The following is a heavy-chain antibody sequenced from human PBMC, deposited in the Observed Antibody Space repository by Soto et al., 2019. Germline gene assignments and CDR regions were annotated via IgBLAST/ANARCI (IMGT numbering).Heavy chain of an antibody. CDR3: AREGVTPSYYYYYGMDV. V-gene: IGHV4-31*03. CDR1: GGSISSGGYY. Sequence: SETLSLTCTVSGGSISSGGYYWSWLRQHPGKGLEWIGYIYYSGSTYYNPSLKSRVTISVDTSKNQFSLKLSSVTAADTAVYYCAREGVTPSYYYYYGMDVWGQGTTVTVSS. J-gene: IGHJ6*02. CDR2: IYYSGST. D-gene: IGHD5-18*01.